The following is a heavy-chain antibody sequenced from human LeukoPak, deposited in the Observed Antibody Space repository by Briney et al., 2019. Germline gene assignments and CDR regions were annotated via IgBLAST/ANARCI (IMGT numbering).Heavy chain of an antibody. Sequence: AGGSLRLSCAASGFTFSSYGMHWVRQAPGKGLEWVAVIWYDGSNKYYADSVKGRFAISRDNSKNTLYLQMNSLRAEDTAVYYCARGGYSSSWYLWWYFDLWGRGTLVTVSP. CDR2: IWYDGSNK. CDR1: GFTFSSYG. J-gene: IGHJ2*01. CDR3: ARGGYSSSWYLWWYFDL. D-gene: IGHD6-13*01. V-gene: IGHV3-33*01.